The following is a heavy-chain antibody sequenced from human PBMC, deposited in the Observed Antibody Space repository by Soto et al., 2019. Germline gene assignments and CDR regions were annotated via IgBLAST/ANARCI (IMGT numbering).Heavy chain of an antibody. CDR3: ARGYCSGGSCYPKPYYFDY. CDR2: ISSSSSTI. Sequence: GGSLRLSCAASGFTFSSYSMNWVRQAPGKGLEWVSYISSSSSTIYYADSVKGRFTISRDNAKNSLYLQMNSLRDEDTAVYYCARGYCSGGSCYPKPYYFDYWGQGTLVTVSS. J-gene: IGHJ4*02. CDR1: GFTFSSYS. D-gene: IGHD2-15*01. V-gene: IGHV3-48*02.